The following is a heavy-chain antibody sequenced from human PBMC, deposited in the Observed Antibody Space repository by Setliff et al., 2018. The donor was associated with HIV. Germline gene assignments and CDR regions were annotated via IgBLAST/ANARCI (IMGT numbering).Heavy chain of an antibody. V-gene: IGHV1-2*02. Sequence: ASVKVSCKASGYTFTGYYMHWVRQAPGQGLEWMGWINPNSGGTNYAQKFQGRVTMTRDTSISTAYMELSRLKSDDTALYYCARGGDYDSSGYYVTWGQGSLVTVSS. CDR2: INPNSGGT. CDR3: ARGGDYDSSGYYVT. J-gene: IGHJ4*02. CDR1: GYTFTGYY. D-gene: IGHD3-22*01.